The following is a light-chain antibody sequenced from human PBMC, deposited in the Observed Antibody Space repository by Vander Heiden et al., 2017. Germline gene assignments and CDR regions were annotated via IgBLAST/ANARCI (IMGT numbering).Light chain of an antibody. J-gene: IGLJ2*01. Sequence: SYVLTQPPSVSVAPGQTARITCGGNKIGSKSVHWYQQKPGQAPVLVVYDDSDRPSGIPERFSGSNSGNTATLTISRVEAGDDADYYCQVWDSSSDHPYVVFGGGTKLTVL. CDR2: DDS. CDR1: KIGSKS. V-gene: IGLV3-21*02. CDR3: QVWDSSSDHPYVV.